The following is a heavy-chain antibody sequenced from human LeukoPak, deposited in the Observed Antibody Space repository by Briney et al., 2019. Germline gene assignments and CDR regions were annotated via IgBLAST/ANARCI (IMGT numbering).Heavy chain of an antibody. J-gene: IGHJ4*02. CDR1: GGTFSSYA. V-gene: IGHV1-69*01. CDR2: IIPIFGTA. Sequence: SVKVSCKASGGTFSSYAISWVRQAPGQGLEWMGGIIPIFGTANYAQKFQGRVTITADESTSTAYMELSSLRSEDTAVYYCAREELRSLEWLLFDYWGQGTLVTVSS. CDR3: AREELRSLEWLLFDY. D-gene: IGHD3-3*01.